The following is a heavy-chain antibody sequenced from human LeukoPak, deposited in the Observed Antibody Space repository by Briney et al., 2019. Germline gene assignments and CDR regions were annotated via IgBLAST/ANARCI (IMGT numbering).Heavy chain of an antibody. D-gene: IGHD7-27*01. CDR3: ARGPRGRELGFDY. Sequence: PGGSLRLSCAASGFTVGSNYMSWVRQAPGKGLEWVSVIYSGGSTYYADSVKGRFTISRDNSKNTLYLQMNSLRAEDTAVYYCARGPRGRELGFDYWGQGTLVTVSS. CDR2: IYSGGST. V-gene: IGHV3-53*01. CDR1: GFTVGSNY. J-gene: IGHJ4*02.